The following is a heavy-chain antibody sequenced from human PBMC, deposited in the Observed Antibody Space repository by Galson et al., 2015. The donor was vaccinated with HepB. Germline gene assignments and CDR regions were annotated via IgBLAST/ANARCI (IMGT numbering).Heavy chain of an antibody. V-gene: IGHV1-18*01. J-gene: IGHJ3*02. Sequence: SVKVSCKASGYTFTSYGISWVRQAPGQGLEWMGWISAYNGNTNYAQKLQGRVTMTTDTSTSTAYMELRSLRSDDTAVYYCARDVDMRYCSSTSCYKSSSNAFDIWGQGTMVTVSS. CDR3: ARDVDMRYCSSTSCYKSSSNAFDI. CDR2: ISAYNGNT. D-gene: IGHD2-2*02. CDR1: GYTFTSYG.